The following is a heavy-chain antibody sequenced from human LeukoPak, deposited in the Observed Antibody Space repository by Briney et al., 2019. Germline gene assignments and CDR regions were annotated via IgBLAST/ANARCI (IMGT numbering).Heavy chain of an antibody. Sequence: GGSLRLSCAASGFTFSSYAMHWVRQAPGKGLEWVAVISYDGSNKYYADSVKGLFTISRDNSKNTLYLQMNSLRAEDTAVYYCARAALEGDYVWGSYRQPMGVFPYYFDYWGQGTLVTVSS. D-gene: IGHD3-16*02. CDR3: ARAALEGDYVWGSYRQPMGVFPYYFDY. CDR1: GFTFSSYA. CDR2: ISYDGSNK. J-gene: IGHJ4*02. V-gene: IGHV3-30-3*01.